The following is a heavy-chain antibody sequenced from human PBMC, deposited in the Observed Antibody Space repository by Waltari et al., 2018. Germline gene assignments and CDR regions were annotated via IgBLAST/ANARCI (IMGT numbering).Heavy chain of an antibody. Sequence: DVQVVESGGGLVRPGGSLRLSCRGSGFNFSNYFIHWVRQAPGEGPVWVARINNDGSIVNYADSVKGRFSISRDNAKSTVYLQMNNLRGEDTALYHCLNYDFDSWGQGTLVTVSS. CDR2: INNDGSIV. CDR3: LNYDFDS. V-gene: IGHV3-74*01. CDR1: GFNFSNYF. D-gene: IGHD1-7*01. J-gene: IGHJ4*02.